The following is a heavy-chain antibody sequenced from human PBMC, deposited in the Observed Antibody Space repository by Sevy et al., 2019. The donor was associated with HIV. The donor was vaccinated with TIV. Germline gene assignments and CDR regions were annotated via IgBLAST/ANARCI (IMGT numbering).Heavy chain of an antibody. CDR2: INTDGSST. J-gene: IGHJ4*02. CDR3: ARGPPHSSDNFYVGDR. CDR1: GFTFTNHW. Sequence: GSLRLSCAASGFTFTNHWMHWVRQAPGRGLVWVSRINTDGSSTSYADSVKGRFTISRDNAKNTLFLQMNSLRVEDTAVFYCARGPPHSSDNFYVGDRWGQGALVTVSS. D-gene: IGHD3-16*01. V-gene: IGHV3-74*01.